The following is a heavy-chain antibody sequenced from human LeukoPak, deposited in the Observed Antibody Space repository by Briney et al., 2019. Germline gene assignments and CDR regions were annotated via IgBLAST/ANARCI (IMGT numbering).Heavy chain of an antibody. CDR2: ISGSGGST. CDR1: GFTFSSYS. V-gene: IGHV3-23*01. D-gene: IGHD3-16*01. CDR3: AKDRYYDYVWGSPSLDY. J-gene: IGHJ4*02. Sequence: GGSLRLSCAASGFTFSSYSMNWVRQAPGKGLEWVSAISGSGGSTYYADSVKGRFTISRDNFKNTLYLQMNSLRAEDTAVYYCAKDRYYDYVWGSPSLDYWGQGTLVTVSS.